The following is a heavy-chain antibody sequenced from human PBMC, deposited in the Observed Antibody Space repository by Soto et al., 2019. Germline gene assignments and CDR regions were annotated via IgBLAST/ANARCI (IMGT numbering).Heavy chain of an antibody. CDR2: IYYSGNT. CDR1: GGSISDYY. Sequence: SETLSLTCTVSGGSISDYYWSWIRQPPGKGLEWIGFIYYSGNTNYNPSLETRVTMSMDTSKNQLSLKLSSVTAADTAVYYCARLGGLAARLFDPWGQGTLVTVSS. V-gene: IGHV4-59*01. J-gene: IGHJ5*02. CDR3: ARLGGLAARLFDP. D-gene: IGHD6-6*01.